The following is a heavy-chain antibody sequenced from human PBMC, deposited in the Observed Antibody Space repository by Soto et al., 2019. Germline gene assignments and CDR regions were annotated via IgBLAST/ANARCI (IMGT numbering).Heavy chain of an antibody. J-gene: IGHJ4*02. CDR1: GFTFSSYA. D-gene: IGHD3-10*01. V-gene: IGHV3-23*01. CDR3: ANGNENYYGSGSYYFDY. Sequence: GGSLRLSCAASGFTFSSYAMRWVRQAPGKGLEWVSAIRGSGGSTYYADSVKGRFTISRDNSKNTLYLQMNSLRAEDTAVYYCANGNENYYGSGSYYFDYWGQGTLVTVSS. CDR2: IRGSGGST.